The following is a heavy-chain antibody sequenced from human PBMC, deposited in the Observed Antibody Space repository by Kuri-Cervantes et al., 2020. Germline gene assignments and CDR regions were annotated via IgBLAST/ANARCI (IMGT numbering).Heavy chain of an antibody. CDR3: AREGFCSGGSCYATNWFDP. V-gene: IGHV1-18*01. CDR2: ISAYNGNT. D-gene: IGHD2-15*01. CDR1: GYTFTSYG. Sequence: ASVKVSCKASGYTFTSYGISWVRQAPGQGLEWMGWISAYNGNTNYAQKLQGRVTMTTDTSTSTAYMELSSLRSEDTAVYYCAREGFCSGGSCYATNWFDPWGQGTLVTVSS. J-gene: IGHJ5*02.